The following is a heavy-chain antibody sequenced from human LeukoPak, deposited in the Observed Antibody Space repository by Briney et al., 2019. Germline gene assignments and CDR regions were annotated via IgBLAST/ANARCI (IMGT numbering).Heavy chain of an antibody. Sequence: SETLSLTCTVSGVSISSSNSYWGWIRQPPGKGLEWIGSIYYSGNTYYNASLKSQVSISIDTSKNQFSLRLTSVAAADTAVYYCARAYSSGWYVPIDYWGQGTLVTVSS. V-gene: IGHV4-39*01. J-gene: IGHJ4*02. CDR2: IYYSGNT. CDR3: ARAYSSGWYVPIDY. CDR1: GVSISSSNSY. D-gene: IGHD6-19*01.